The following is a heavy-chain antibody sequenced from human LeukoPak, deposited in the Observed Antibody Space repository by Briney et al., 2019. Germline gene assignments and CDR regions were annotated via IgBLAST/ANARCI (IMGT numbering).Heavy chain of an antibody. V-gene: IGHV1-18*01. D-gene: IGHD3-22*01. CDR1: GYTFTSYG. Sequence: ASVKVSRKASGYTFTSYGISWVRQAPGQGLEWMGWISAYNGNTNYAQKLQGRVTMTTDTSTSTAYMELRSLRSDDTAVYYCARTIYDSSGYYYYFDYWGQGTLVTVSS. CDR3: ARTIYDSSGYYYYFDY. J-gene: IGHJ4*02. CDR2: ISAYNGNT.